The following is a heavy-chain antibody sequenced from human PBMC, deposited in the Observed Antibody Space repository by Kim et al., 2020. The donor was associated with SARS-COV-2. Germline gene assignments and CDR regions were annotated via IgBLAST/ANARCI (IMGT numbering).Heavy chain of an antibody. CDR3: AKSWGYDNNYWYFVF. CDR2: ISCVAGRRT. V-gene: IGHV3-23*01. Sequence: GGSLRLSCAASGFTFSSYAMNWVRQAPGKGLEWVSTISCVAGRRTYYADSVKGRFTISRDNSKNPLYLLMNGLRADDTAVYYCAKSWGYDNNYWYFVFWG. CDR1: GFTFSSYA. D-gene: IGHD5-12*01. J-gene: IGHJ2*01.